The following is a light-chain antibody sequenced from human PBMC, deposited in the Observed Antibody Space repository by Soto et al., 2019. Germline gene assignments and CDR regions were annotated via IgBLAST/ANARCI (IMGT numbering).Light chain of an antibody. CDR1: QSVNSNY. CDR3: EQYVSAPGT. Sequence: EVVLTQSPGTLSLSPGERDTLSCGASQSVNSNYFAWYQQKPGQTPKLLIFGTSNRATGIPDRFSGSGSGTAFTLTINRLEPEDCAVYYCEQYVSAPGTFGQGTKVDIK. J-gene: IGKJ1*01. CDR2: GTS. V-gene: IGKV3-20*01.